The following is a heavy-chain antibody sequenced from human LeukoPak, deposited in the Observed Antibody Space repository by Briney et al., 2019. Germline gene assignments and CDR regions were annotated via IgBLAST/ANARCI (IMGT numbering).Heavy chain of an antibody. D-gene: IGHD3-3*01. CDR1: GFTFDDYG. J-gene: IGHJ4*02. CDR3: ARVTIFGVVIRYFDY. CDR2: INWNGGST. Sequence: GGSLRRSCAASGFTFDDYGMSWVRQAPGKGLEWVSGINWNGGSTGYADSVKGRFTISRDNAKNSLYLQMNSLRAEDTALYHCARVTIFGVVIRYFDYWGQGTLVTVSS. V-gene: IGHV3-20*01.